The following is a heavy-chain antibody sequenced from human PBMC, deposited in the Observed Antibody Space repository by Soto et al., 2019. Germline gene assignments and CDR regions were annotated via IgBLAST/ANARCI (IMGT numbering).Heavy chain of an antibody. D-gene: IGHD6-13*01. CDR3: AKASAWYSSSWLNPLDYYGMDV. CDR1: GFTFSSYA. V-gene: IGHV3-23*01. J-gene: IGHJ6*02. Sequence: GGSMRLSCADSGFTFSSYAMSWVRQAPWKGLEWVSAISGSGGSTYYADSVKGRFTISRDNSKNTLYLQMNSLRAEDTAVYYCAKASAWYSSSWLNPLDYYGMDVWGQGTTVTVSS. CDR2: ISGSGGST.